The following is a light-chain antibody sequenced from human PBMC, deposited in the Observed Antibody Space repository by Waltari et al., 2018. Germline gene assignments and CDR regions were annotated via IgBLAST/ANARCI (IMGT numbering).Light chain of an antibody. CDR2: RND. Sequence: QSVVTQPPSASETPGQRVTISCSGSGSNVGRNYVTWYQQVPGTAPKVVIYRNDRRPSGVPDGFSGAKSGTSASLAISGLRSEDEADYYCAVWDDSVSGWVFGGGTKLTVL. CDR1: GSNVGRNY. CDR3: AVWDDSVSGWV. V-gene: IGLV1-47*01. J-gene: IGLJ3*02.